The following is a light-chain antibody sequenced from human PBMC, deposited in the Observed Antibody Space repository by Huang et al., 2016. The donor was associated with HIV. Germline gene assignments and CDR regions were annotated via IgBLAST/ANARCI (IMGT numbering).Light chain of an antibody. CDR1: QSVLYRSNKKNY. CDR2: WAS. J-gene: IGKJ2*01. V-gene: IGKV4-1*01. Sequence: DIVMTQSPDPLAVSLGERATIKCKSSQSVLYRSNKKNYLAWYQHKPGQTPKLLIYWASVRDSGVPDRFSGSGSGTDFTLTISSLQAEDVAVYFCQQYYSTPYTFGQGTKLEIK. CDR3: QQYYSTPYT.